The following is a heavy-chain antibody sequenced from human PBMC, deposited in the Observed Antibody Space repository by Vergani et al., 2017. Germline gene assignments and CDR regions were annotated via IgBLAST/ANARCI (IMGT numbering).Heavy chain of an antibody. CDR3: ARAPHYYDSSGKKYYFDY. J-gene: IGHJ4*02. CDR1: GSTFSSYA. D-gene: IGHD3-22*01. CDR2: IIPILGIA. V-gene: IGHV1-69*04. Sequence: QVQLVQSGAEVKKPGSSVKVSCKASGSTFSSYAISWVRQAPGQGLEWMGRIIPILGIANYAQKFQGRVTITADKSTSTAYMELSSLRSEDTAVYYCARAPHYYDSSGKKYYFDYWGQGTLVTVSS.